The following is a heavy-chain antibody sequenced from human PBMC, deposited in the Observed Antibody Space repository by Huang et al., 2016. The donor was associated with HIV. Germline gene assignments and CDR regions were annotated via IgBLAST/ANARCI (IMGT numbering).Heavy chain of an antibody. J-gene: IGHJ4*02. CDR1: VYTFSRSF. CDR3: ARLGPHRSRSYFDY. D-gene: IGHD7-27*01. V-gene: IGHV1-46*01. CDR2: INPIRGVT. Sequence: QVQLVQSGAEVKKPGASVKVSCKASVYTFSRSFLPWVRQAPGQGPEWLGRINPIRGVTTYAQKFQGRLTMPRDPATSTIDMELRSRRSEDTAVYYCARLGPHRSRSYFDYWGQGTLVTVSS.